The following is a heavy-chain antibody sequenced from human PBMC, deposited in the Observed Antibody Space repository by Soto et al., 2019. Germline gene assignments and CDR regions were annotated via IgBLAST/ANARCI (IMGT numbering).Heavy chain of an antibody. CDR1: GFTFSSYS. CDR2: ITTSSSYT. Sequence: VGSLRLSCAASGFTFSSYSMNWVRQAPNKGLEWVSSITTSSSYTYYADSVKGRFAISRDNAKNSLYLQMNSLRAEDTAVYYCARDIGGYYYYYSGMDVWGQGTTVTVSS. CDR3: ARDIGGYYYYYSGMDV. D-gene: IGHD1-26*01. V-gene: IGHV3-21*01. J-gene: IGHJ6*02.